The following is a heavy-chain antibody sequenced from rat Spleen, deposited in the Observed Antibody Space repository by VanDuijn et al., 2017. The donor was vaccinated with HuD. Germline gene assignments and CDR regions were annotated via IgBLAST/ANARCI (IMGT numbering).Heavy chain of an antibody. CDR3: TTAITTVPSYVMDA. V-gene: IGHV5-31*01. CDR2: ITTTGGST. D-gene: IGHD1-1*01. Sequence: EVQLVETGGGLVQPGRSLKLSCVASGFTFNNYWMTWIRQAPGKGLEWISSITTTGGSTYYSGSVKGRFTISRDNAKSSLYLQMDSLRSEDTATYYCTTAITTVPSYVMDAWGQGASVTVSS. J-gene: IGHJ4*01. CDR1: GFTFNNYW.